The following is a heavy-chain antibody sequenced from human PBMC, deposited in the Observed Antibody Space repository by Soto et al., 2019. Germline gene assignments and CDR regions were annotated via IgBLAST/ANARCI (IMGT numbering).Heavy chain of an antibody. J-gene: IGHJ4*02. CDR2: ISVSGGST. CDR1: GFTSSSYV. V-gene: IGHV3-23*01. Sequence: EVPLLESGGGLVQPGGSLRLSCAASGFTSSSYVMSWVRQAPGKGLEWVSGISVSGGSTYYAVSVKGRFSMSRDNSKNTLYLQMNGRRLVDTAVNYCAIVGGDYWGQGTLVTVSS. D-gene: IGHD3-16*01. CDR3: AIVGGDY.